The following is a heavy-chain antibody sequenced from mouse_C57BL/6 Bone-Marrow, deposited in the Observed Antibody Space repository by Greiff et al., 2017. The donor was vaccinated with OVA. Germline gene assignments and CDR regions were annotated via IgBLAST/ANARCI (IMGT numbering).Heavy chain of an antibody. CDR3: ARMYYYGSIYWYFDV. D-gene: IGHD1-1*01. V-gene: IGHV14-2*01. CDR2: IDPAAGET. Sequence: VQLQQSGAELVKPGASVKLSCTASGFNIQDYYMHWVKQRTEQGLEWIGRIDPAAGETKSAPNFQGKATITADTATNTSYLQLSRLTSEDTAVYYCARMYYYGSIYWYFDVWGTGTTVTVAA. J-gene: IGHJ1*03. CDR1: GFNIQDYY.